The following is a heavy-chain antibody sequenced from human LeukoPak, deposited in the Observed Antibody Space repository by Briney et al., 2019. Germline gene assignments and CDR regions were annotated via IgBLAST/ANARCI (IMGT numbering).Heavy chain of an antibody. CDR1: GYTFAAHH. V-gene: IGHV1-2*02. CDR2: ILPDGRDT. CDR3: SGRYGPGPV. Sequence: ASVKVSCKASGYTFAAHHIHWVRQGPGQGLEWMGWILPDGRDTKYSQKFQDRMTLTTDTSTNTAYMELSSLIPDDTAVYYCSGRYGPGPVWGQGTLISASP. J-gene: IGHJ4*02. D-gene: IGHD3-10*01.